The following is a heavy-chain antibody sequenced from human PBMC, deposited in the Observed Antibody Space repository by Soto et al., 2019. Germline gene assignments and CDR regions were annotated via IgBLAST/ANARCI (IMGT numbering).Heavy chain of an antibody. CDR3: AANWYENWLDP. Sequence: PGGSLRLSCEASGFIFSSYGMHWVRQAPGKGLEWVAVVSHDGSNKKYVDSVEGRFTISRDNSKNTLYLQMNSLRAEDAAVYYCAANWYENWLDPWGQGTLVTVSS. CDR1: GFIFSSYG. D-gene: IGHD1-1*01. V-gene: IGHV3-33*05. J-gene: IGHJ5*02. CDR2: VSHDGSNK.